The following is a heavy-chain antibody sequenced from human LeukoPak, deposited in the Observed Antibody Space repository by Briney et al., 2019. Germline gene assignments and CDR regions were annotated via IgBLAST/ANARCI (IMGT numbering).Heavy chain of an antibody. CDR3: AREGYCSGGSCYPYYFDY. CDR1: GFTFRTYC. J-gene: IGHJ4*02. V-gene: IGHV3-30-3*01. Sequence: GGSLRLSCAASGFTFRTYCMHWVRQAPAKGLEWVAVIAYDGSNKYYADSVKGRFTISRDNSKSTLFLQMNSLRVEDTAVYYCAREGYCSGGSCYPYYFDYWGQGTLVTVSS. D-gene: IGHD2-15*01. CDR2: IAYDGSNK.